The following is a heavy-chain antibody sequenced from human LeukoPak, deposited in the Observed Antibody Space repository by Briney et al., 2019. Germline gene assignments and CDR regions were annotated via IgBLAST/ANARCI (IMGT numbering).Heavy chain of an antibody. Sequence: GESLQISCKGSGYRFTSYWIGWVRPVPGKGLEWVGIIYPGDSDTRYSPSFQGQVTISADKSISTAYLQWSSLKASDTAMYYCARLRRDGYNFVDYWGQGTLVTVSS. D-gene: IGHD5-24*01. CDR1: GYRFTSYW. CDR2: IYPGDSDT. V-gene: IGHV5-51*01. CDR3: ARLRRDGYNFVDY. J-gene: IGHJ4*02.